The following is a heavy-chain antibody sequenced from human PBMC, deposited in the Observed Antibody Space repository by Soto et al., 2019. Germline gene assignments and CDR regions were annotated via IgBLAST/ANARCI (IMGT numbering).Heavy chain of an antibody. CDR1: GGSISSISYY. CDR3: ARYYGGNSIFDX. D-gene: IGHD4-17*01. CDR2: IYYSGST. Sequence: SETLSLTFTVPGGSISSISYYWGWIRQPPGKGLEWIGSIYYSGSTYYNPSLKSRVTISVDTSKNQFSLKLSSVTAADTAVYYCARYYGGNSIFDXWGQGTLVTVSX. J-gene: IGHJ4*02. V-gene: IGHV4-39*01.